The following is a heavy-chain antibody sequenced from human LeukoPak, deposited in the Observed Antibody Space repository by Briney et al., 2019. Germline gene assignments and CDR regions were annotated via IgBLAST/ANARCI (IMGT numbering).Heavy chain of an antibody. CDR1: GGSISSYY. CDR3: ARAAAAGLDS. V-gene: IGHV4-4*07. D-gene: IGHD6-13*01. J-gene: IGHJ4*02. CDR2: IPTSGST. Sequence: SETLSLTCTVSGGSISSYYWSWIRQPPGKGLEWIGRIPTSGSTNYNPSLKSRVTISADTSKNQFSLKLNSVTAADTAVYYCARAAAAGLDSWGQGTLVTVSS.